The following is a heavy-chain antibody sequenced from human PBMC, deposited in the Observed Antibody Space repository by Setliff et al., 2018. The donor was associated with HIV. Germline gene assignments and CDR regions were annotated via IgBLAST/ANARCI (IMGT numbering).Heavy chain of an antibody. J-gene: IGHJ4*02. D-gene: IGHD2-15*01. CDR1: GASISSYY. Sequence: ASETLSLTCNVSGASISSYYWSWIRQPPGKGLEWIGYIYYRGGTNYNPSLKSRLTISVDAAMNQFSLKLSFVTTADTAVYYCARATATWLVDNWGQGTLVTVSS. V-gene: IGHV4-59*01. CDR2: IYYRGGT. CDR3: ARATATWLVDN.